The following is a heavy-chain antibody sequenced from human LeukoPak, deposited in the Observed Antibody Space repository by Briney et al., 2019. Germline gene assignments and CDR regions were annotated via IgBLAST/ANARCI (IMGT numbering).Heavy chain of an antibody. V-gene: IGHV4-61*02. CDR3: AKLGRGLYDAFDI. J-gene: IGHJ3*02. Sequence: SETLSLTCTVSGGSISSGSYYWSWIRQPAGKGLEWIGRIYTRGSTNYNPSLKSRVTVSVDTSKNQFSLKLSSVTAADTAVYYCAKLGRGLYDAFDIWGQGTMVTVSS. D-gene: IGHD3-3*01. CDR2: IYTRGST. CDR1: GGSISSGSYY.